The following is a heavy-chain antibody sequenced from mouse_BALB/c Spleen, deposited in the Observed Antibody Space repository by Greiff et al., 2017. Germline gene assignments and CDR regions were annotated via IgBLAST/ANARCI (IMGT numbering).Heavy chain of an antibody. CDR2: ISNGGGST. CDR3: ARHGGVYGTSFAY. J-gene: IGHJ3*01. V-gene: IGHV5-12-2*01. D-gene: IGHD1-1*02. Sequence: EVKLVESGGGLVQPGGSLKLSCAASGFTFSSYTMSWVRQTPEKRLEWVAYISNGGGSTYYPDTVKGRFTISRDNAKNTLYLQMSSLKSEDTAMYYCARHGGVYGTSFAYWGQGTLVTVSA. CDR1: GFTFSSYT.